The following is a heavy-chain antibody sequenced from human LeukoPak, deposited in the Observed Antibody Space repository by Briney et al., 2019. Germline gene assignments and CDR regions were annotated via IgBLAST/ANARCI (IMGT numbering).Heavy chain of an antibody. J-gene: IGHJ4*02. CDR1: GGSISSYY. Sequence: SETLSLTCTVSGGSISSYYWSWIRQPPGQGLEWIGYIYYSGSTNYNPSLKSRVTISVDTSKNQFSLKLSSVTAADTAVYYCARGSPATYYDFWSGYYTCNYFDYWGQGTLVTVSS. V-gene: IGHV4-59*01. CDR3: ARGSPATYYDFWSGYYTCNYFDY. D-gene: IGHD3-3*01. CDR2: IYYSGST.